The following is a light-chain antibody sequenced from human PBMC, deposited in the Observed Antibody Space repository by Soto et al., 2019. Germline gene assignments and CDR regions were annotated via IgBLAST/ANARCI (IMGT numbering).Light chain of an antibody. V-gene: IGKV3-11*01. Sequence: EIVLTQSPATLSLSPGERATLSCRASQSVSSYLAWYQQKPGQAPRLLIYDASNRATGIPARFSGSGSETDFTLTISSLAPEDFAVYYCQQRRNFGPGTKVYIK. CDR1: QSVSSY. CDR3: QQRRN. J-gene: IGKJ3*01. CDR2: DAS.